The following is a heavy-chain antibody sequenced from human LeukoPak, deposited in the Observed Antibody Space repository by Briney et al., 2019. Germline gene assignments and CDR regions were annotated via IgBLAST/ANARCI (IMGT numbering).Heavy chain of an antibody. D-gene: IGHD6-13*01. V-gene: IGHV3-69-1*02. CDR2: IGSSGIV. CDR1: GFTFSNYG. Sequence: GESLKISCAASGFTFSNYGMHWVRQAPGKGLEWVSYIGSSGIVYYTDSVKGRFIISRDNAKNSLYLQMNSLRAEDTGVYYCARAGYSSSWYYFDYWGQGTLVTVSS. J-gene: IGHJ4*02. CDR3: ARAGYSSSWYYFDY.